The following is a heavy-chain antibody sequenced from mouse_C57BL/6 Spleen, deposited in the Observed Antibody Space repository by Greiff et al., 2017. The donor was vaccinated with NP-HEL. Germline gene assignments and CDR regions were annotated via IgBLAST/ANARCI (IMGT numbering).Heavy chain of an antibody. CDR3: AREIITTVVGYFDV. CDR2: ISYSGST. CDR1: GYSITSGYD. D-gene: IGHD1-1*01. V-gene: IGHV3-1*01. Sequence: EVQRVESGPGMVKPSQSLSLTCTVTGYSITSGYDWHWIRHFPGNKLEWMGYISYSGSTNYNPSLKSRISITHDTSKNHFFLKLNSVTTEDTATYYCAREIITTVVGYFDVWGTGTTVTVSS. J-gene: IGHJ1*03.